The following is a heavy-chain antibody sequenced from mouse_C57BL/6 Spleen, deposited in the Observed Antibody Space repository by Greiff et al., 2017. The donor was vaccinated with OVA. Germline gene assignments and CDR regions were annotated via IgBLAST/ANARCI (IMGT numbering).Heavy chain of an antibody. CDR1: GFTFSDYG. CDR3: SRLPLSLYYYAMDY. V-gene: IGHV5-17*01. J-gene: IGHJ4*01. CDR2: ISSGSSTI. D-gene: IGHD6-1*01. Sequence: DVKLVESGGGLVKPGGSLKLSCAASGFTFSDYGMHWVRQAPEKGLEWVAYISSGSSTIYYADTVKGRFTISRDNAKNTLFLQMTSLRSEDTAMFYCSRLPLSLYYYAMDYWGQGTSVTVSS.